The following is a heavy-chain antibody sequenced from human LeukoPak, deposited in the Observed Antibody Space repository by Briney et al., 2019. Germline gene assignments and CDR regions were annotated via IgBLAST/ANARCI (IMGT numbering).Heavy chain of an antibody. D-gene: IGHD6-19*01. CDR1: GFSLSTSGMC. V-gene: IGHV2-70*01. CDR2: IDWDNDK. Sequence: SGPALVKPTQTLTLTCTFSGFSLSTSGMCVSWIRQPPGKALEWLALIDWDNDKYYSTSLRTRLTISKDTSKNQVVLTMTNVDPVDTATYYCAQIKYNSGWYFDFWGQGTLVTVSS. CDR3: AQIKYNSGWYFDF. J-gene: IGHJ4*02.